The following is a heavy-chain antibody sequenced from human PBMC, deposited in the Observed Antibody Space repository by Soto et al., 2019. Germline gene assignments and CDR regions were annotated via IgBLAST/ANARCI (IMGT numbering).Heavy chain of an antibody. CDR2: ISYDGSSK. CDR1: GFTFSSYA. J-gene: IGHJ4*02. V-gene: IGHV3-30-3*01. CDR3: SRGVHDFWSGYLDPFDY. Sequence: GGSLRLSCAASGFTFSSYAMHWVRQAPGKGLEWVAFISYDGSSKYYADSVKGRFTTSRDNSKNTLYLQMNSLRAEDTAVYYCSRGVHDFWSGYLDPFDYWGQGTLVTVSS. D-gene: IGHD3-3*01.